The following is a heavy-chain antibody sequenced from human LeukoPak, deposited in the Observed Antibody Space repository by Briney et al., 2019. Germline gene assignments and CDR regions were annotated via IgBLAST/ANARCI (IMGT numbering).Heavy chain of an antibody. V-gene: IGHV3-23*01. CDR3: AKDRGSGWPRTDNWFDP. Sequence: GGSLRLSCAASGFTFSNYAMNWVRQAPGKGLEWVSASSGSGGGTYYADSVKGRFTISRDNSNNTLYLQMNSLRAEDTAVYYCAKDRGSGWPRTDNWFDPWGQGTLVTVSS. D-gene: IGHD6-19*01. CDR2: SSGSGGGT. CDR1: GFTFSNYA. J-gene: IGHJ5*02.